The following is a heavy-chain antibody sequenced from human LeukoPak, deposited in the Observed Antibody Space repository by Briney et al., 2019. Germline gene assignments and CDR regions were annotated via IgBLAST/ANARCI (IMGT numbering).Heavy chain of an antibody. J-gene: IGHJ3*02. V-gene: IGHV3-23*01. Sequence: PGGSLRLSCAASGFTFTSYAMNWVRRAPGKGLEWVSAISGGGGSTYYAHSVKGRFTISRDNSKNTLYLQMNSLRAEDTAVYYCARGEGIVATILYDAFDIWGQGTMVTVSS. CDR1: GFTFTSYA. CDR3: ARGEGIVATILYDAFDI. D-gene: IGHD5-12*01. CDR2: ISGGGGST.